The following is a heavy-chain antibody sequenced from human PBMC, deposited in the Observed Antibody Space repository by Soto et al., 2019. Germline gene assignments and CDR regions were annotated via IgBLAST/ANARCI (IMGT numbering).Heavy chain of an antibody. CDR3: ARGTFFRKGYYDATDYNLFDY. CDR1: GFTFSSYA. V-gene: IGHV3-23*01. CDR2: ISGSGGST. J-gene: IGHJ4*02. D-gene: IGHD3-22*01. Sequence: GGSLRLSCAASGFTFSSYAMSWVRQAPGKGLEWVSAISGSGGSTYYADSVKGRFTISRDNSKNTLYLQMNSLRAEDTAVYYCARGTFFRKGYYDATDYNLFDYWGQGTLVPVSS.